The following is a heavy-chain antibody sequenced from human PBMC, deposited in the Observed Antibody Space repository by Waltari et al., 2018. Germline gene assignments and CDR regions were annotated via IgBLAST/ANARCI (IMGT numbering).Heavy chain of an antibody. J-gene: IGHJ3*01. Sequence: QVQLVESGGGVVQPGGSLRLSCAASGFTFSTYGMHWVRQAPGKGLEGVAFIRSDGTNKYFADSVKGRFTISRDNSKNTLSLQMNSLRPEDTAVYYCARFGDAFDVWGQGTMVTVSS. CDR2: IRSDGTNK. V-gene: IGHV3-30*02. CDR3: ARFGDAFDV. D-gene: IGHD3-10*01. CDR1: GFTFSTYG.